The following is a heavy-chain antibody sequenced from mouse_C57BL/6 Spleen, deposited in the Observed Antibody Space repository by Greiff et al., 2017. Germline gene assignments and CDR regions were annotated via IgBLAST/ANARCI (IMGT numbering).Heavy chain of an antibody. V-gene: IGHV5-9-1*02. Sequence: EVQVVESGEGLVKPGGSLKLSCAASGFTFSSYAMSWVRQTPEKRLEWVAYISSGGDYIYYADTVKGRFTISRDNARNTLYLQMSSLKSEDTAMYYCTRDPYYDGFAYWGQGTLVTVSA. CDR3: TRDPYYDGFAY. CDR2: ISSGGDYI. CDR1: GFTFSSYA. D-gene: IGHD1-1*01. J-gene: IGHJ3*01.